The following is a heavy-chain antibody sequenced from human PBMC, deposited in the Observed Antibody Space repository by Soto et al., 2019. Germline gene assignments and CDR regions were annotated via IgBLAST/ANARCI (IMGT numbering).Heavy chain of an antibody. J-gene: IGHJ6*02. CDR3: ARDPANDFWSGYFARSYYYYGMDV. CDR1: GGTFSSYA. Sequence: ASVKVSCKASGGTFSSYAISWVRQAPGQGLEWMGGIIPIFGTANYAQKFQGRVTITADESTSTAYMELNSLRAEDTAVYYCARDPANDFWSGYFARSYYYYGMDVWGQGTTVTVSS. CDR2: IIPIFGTA. D-gene: IGHD3-3*01. V-gene: IGHV1-69*13.